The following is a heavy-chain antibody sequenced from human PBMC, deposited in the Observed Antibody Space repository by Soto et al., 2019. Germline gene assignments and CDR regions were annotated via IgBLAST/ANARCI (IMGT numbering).Heavy chain of an antibody. V-gene: IGHV4-34*01. CDR3: ARPRGPGAIYNWFDP. D-gene: IGHD2-21*01. CDR1: GGSFSDYY. J-gene: IGHJ5*02. CDR2: INHRGST. Sequence: QVQLQQWGAGLLKPSETLSLTCAVYGGSFSDYYWTWIRQPPGQGLEWIGEINHRGSTNYNPSLKSPVAILIDTPKNQFSLKLSPVTAADTAVYFCARPRGPGAIYNWFDPWGQGTLVTVSS.